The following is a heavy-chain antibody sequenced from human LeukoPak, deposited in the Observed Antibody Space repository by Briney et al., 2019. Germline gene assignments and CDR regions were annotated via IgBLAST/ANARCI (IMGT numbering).Heavy chain of an antibody. J-gene: IGHJ4*02. CDR1: GGTFSSYA. Sequence: SVKVSCKAPGGTFSSYAISWVRQAPGQGLEWMGGIIPIFGTANYAQKFQGRVTITTDESTSTAYMELSSLRSEDTAVYYCARGGIAAAGTFFSPFDYWGQGTLVTVSS. CDR3: ARGGIAAAGTFFSPFDY. CDR2: IIPIFGTA. D-gene: IGHD6-13*01. V-gene: IGHV1-69*05.